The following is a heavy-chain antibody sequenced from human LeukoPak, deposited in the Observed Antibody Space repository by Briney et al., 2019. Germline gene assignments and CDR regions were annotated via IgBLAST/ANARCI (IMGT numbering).Heavy chain of an antibody. CDR3: ARDRGITGTTEFDP. J-gene: IGHJ5*02. CDR2: MHPIGRT. V-gene: IGHV4-59*01. Sequence: PSDTLSLTRSVSGDSIRDYYWRWIRQPPAKGLEWIGYMHPIGRTNYNPPLKRRVTIQVGTQMHELVLTVSSVTAGCTARYYCARDRGITGTTEFDPWGQGTLVIVSS. D-gene: IGHD1-7*01. CDR1: GDSIRDYY.